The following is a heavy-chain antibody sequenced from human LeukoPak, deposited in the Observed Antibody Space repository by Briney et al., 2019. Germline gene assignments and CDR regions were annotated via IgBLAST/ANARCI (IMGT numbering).Heavy chain of an antibody. CDR1: GFTFSSYW. D-gene: IGHD2-21*02. CDR3: ARARVVTKWIDY. CDR2: IKQDGSEK. J-gene: IGHJ4*02. V-gene: IGHV3-7*03. Sequence: PGGSLRLSCAASGFTFSSYWMSWVRQAPGKGREWVANIKQDGSEKYYVDSVKGRFTISRDNAKNSLYLQMNSLRAEDTAVYYCARARVVTKWIDYWAREPWSPSPQ.